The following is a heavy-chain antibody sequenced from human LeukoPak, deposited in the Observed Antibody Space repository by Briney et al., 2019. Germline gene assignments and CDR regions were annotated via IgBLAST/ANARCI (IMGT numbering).Heavy chain of an antibody. V-gene: IGHV3-23*01. CDR1: GFTVSSNY. Sequence: SGGSRKLSCAASGFTVSSNYMSWVRQAPGKGLEWVSAISGSGGSTYYADSVKGRFTISRDNSKNTLYLQMNSLRAEDTAVYYCAKTGRSGYYDSSGYSDDAFDIWGQGTMVTVSS. D-gene: IGHD3-22*01. J-gene: IGHJ3*02. CDR2: ISGSGGST. CDR3: AKTGRSGYYDSSGYSDDAFDI.